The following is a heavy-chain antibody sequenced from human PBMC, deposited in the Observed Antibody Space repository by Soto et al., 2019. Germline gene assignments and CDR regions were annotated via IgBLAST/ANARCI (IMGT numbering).Heavy chain of an antibody. CDR3: AREQHDPYDASGYYFNWFDP. V-gene: IGHV1-69*13. D-gene: IGHD3-22*01. J-gene: IGHJ5*02. CDR2: IIPIFGTA. Sequence: SVNVSCKASGGTFSSYAISWVRQAPGQGLELMGAIIPIFGTANYAQKFQGRVTITADASTSVVYMQLSSLRSEDTAVYYCAREQHDPYDASGYYFNWFDPWGQGTLVTVSS. CDR1: GGTFSSYA.